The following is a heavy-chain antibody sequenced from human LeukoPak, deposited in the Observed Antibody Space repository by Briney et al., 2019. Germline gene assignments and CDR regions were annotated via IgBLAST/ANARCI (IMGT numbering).Heavy chain of an antibody. CDR3: AREGPSSSWYGTYYFDY. CDR2: INPNSGGT. Sequence: GASVKVSCKASGYTFTGYYMHWVRQAPGQGLEWMGWINPNSGGTNYAQKFQGRVTMTRDTSISTAYMELSRLRSDDTAVYYCAREGPSSSWYGTYYFDYWGQGTLVTVSS. D-gene: IGHD6-13*01. V-gene: IGHV1-2*02. CDR1: GYTFTGYY. J-gene: IGHJ4*02.